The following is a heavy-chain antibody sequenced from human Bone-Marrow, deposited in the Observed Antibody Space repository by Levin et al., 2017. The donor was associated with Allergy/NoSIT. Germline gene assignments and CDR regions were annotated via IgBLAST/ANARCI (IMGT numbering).Heavy chain of an antibody. CDR3: AKGILTPWGTTVTTAYYYYGMDV. Sequence: GGSLRLSCAASGFTFDDYAMHWVRQAPGKGLEWVSLISWDGGSTYYADSVKGRFTISRDNSKNSLYLQMNSLRAEDTALYYCAKGILTPWGTTVTTAYYYYGMDVWGQGTTVTVSS. V-gene: IGHV3-43D*04. J-gene: IGHJ6*02. CDR2: ISWDGGST. CDR1: GFTFDDYA. D-gene: IGHD4-17*01.